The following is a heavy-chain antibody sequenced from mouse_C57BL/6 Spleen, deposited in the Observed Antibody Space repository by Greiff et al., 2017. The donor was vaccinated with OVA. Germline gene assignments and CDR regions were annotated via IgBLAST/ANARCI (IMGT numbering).Heavy chain of an antibody. Sequence: EVKLVESGAELVKPGASVKLSCTASGFNITDYYMHWVKQRTEQGLEWIGRIDPGDGETKYAQKFKGKATITADTSSNTAYLQVSSLTSEDTAVYYWAREDYWGQGTLVTVSA. CDR1: GFNITDYY. CDR3: AREDY. CDR2: IDPGDGET. J-gene: IGHJ3*01. V-gene: IGHV14-2*01.